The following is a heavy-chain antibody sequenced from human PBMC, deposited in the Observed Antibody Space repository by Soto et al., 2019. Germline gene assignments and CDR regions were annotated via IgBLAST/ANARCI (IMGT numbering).Heavy chain of an antibody. Sequence: GRSLRNTSAAAELPSGNYATRRIRKATAKGQKGVSYSSSSRKHIYYAEAVKGRFTVSRDNAKNSLHLQMNSLRTEDTAVYYCARDPDKDYYGKGRSLHCWGHGTLVTVS. J-gene: IGHJ4*01. D-gene: IGHD3-22*01. V-gene: IGHV3-21*01. CDR1: ELPSGNYA. CDR2: SSSSRKHI. CDR3: ARDPDKDYYGKGRSLHC.